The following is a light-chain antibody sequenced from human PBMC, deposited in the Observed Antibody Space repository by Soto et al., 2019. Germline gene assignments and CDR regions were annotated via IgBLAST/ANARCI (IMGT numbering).Light chain of an antibody. J-gene: IGKJ1*01. CDR1: QSISSW. V-gene: IGKV1-5*01. Sequence: DIPMTQSPSTLSASVGDRVTITCRASQSISSWLAWYQQKPGKAPKLLIYDASSLESGVPSRFSGSGSGTEPTLTISSPQPDDFATSYCQQYNSYSGTLGQGTKVEIK. CDR2: DAS. CDR3: QQYNSYSGT.